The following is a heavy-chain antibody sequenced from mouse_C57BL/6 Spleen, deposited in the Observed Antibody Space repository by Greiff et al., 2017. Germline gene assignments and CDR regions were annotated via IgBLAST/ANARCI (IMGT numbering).Heavy chain of an antibody. Sequence: EVKLQESGPGLAKPSQTLSLTCSVTGYSITSDYWNWIRKFPGNKLEYMGYISYSGSTYYNPSLKSGISITRDTSKNKYYLQLNSVTTEDTATYYCARYDYDSDRAYWYFDVWGTGTTVTVSS. J-gene: IGHJ1*03. V-gene: IGHV3-8*01. CDR1: GYSITSDY. CDR2: ISYSGST. D-gene: IGHD2-4*01. CDR3: ARYDYDSDRAYWYFDV.